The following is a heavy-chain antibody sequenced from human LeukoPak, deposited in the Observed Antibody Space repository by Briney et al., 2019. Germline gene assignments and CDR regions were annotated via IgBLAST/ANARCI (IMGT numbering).Heavy chain of an antibody. D-gene: IGHD5-18*01. J-gene: IGHJ3*02. Sequence: SETLSLTCAVSGSSTSSSNWWSWVRQPPGKGLEWIGEIYHSGSTNYNPSLKSRVTISVDKSKNQFSLKLSSVTAADTAVYYCATHRGYSYVLAFDIWGQGTMVTVSS. CDR3: ATHRGYSYVLAFDI. CDR1: GSSTSSSNW. V-gene: IGHV4-4*02. CDR2: IYHSGST.